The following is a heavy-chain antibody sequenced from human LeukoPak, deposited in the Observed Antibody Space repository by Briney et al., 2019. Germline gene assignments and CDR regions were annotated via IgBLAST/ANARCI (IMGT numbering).Heavy chain of an antibody. J-gene: IGHJ4*02. CDR3: ARDVGNFGSGSSYFDS. CDR2: ISYDGSNK. Sequence: GGSLRLSCAASGFTFSSYGMHWVRQAPGKGLEWVAVISYDGSNKYYADSVKGRFTISRDNSKNTLSLQMNSLRAEDTAVYYCARDVGNFGSGSSYFDSWGQGTLVTVSS. V-gene: IGHV3-30*03. CDR1: GFTFSSYG. D-gene: IGHD3-10*01.